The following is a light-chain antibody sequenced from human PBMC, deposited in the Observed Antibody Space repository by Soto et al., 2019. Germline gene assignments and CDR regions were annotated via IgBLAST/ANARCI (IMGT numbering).Light chain of an antibody. J-gene: IGKJ4*01. CDR3: QQHTNWPLT. Sequence: ETVLTHSPATLSLSPWEGATLSCRASQSVSSFLAWYQQKPGLAPRLLIYDASNRATGIPARFSGSGSGTDFTLTISSLEPEDFAVYYCQQHTNWPLTFGGGTKVDIK. CDR1: QSVSSF. V-gene: IGKV3-11*01. CDR2: DAS.